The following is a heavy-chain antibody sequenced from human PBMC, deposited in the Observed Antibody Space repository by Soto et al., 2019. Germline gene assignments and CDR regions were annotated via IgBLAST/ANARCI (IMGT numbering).Heavy chain of an antibody. J-gene: IGHJ6*02. V-gene: IGHV4-61*01. Sequence: QVQLQESGPGLVKPSETLSLTCTVSGGSVSSGSYYWSWIRQPPGKGLEWIGYIYYSGSTNYNPSLRCRSTMSLDTSKNQFSLKLSSVTAADTAVYYCAREATTGSYYYYGMDVWGQGTTVTVSS. D-gene: IGHD4-4*01. CDR2: IYYSGST. CDR1: GGSVSSGSYY. CDR3: AREATTGSYYYYGMDV.